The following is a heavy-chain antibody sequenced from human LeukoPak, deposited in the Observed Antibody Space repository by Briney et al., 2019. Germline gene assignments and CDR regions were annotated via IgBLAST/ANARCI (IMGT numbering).Heavy chain of an antibody. Sequence: GGSLRLSCTVSGFTLSSYEMSWIRQAPGKGLEWVSSIDYSGGSSYYADSVKGRFTISRDNSKNTLYLQMNSLRAEDTAVYYCAKDRGYYYGSGSYFDHWGQGTLVTVSS. V-gene: IGHV3-23*01. CDR3: AKDRGYYYGSGSYFDH. CDR1: GFTLSSYE. J-gene: IGHJ4*02. CDR2: IDYSGGSS. D-gene: IGHD3-10*01.